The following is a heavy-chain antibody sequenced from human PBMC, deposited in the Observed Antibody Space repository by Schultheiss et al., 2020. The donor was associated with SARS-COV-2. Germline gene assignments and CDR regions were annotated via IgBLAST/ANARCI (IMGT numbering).Heavy chain of an antibody. Sequence: SETLSLTCTVSGGSISSGGYYWSWIRQHPGKGLEWIGSIYYSGSTYYNPSLKSRVTISVDTSKNQFSLKLSSVTAADTAVYYCARDFGGGIAYSNGMDVWGQGTTVTVSS. D-gene: IGHD3-3*01. CDR1: GGSISSGGYY. V-gene: IGHV4-39*07. J-gene: IGHJ6*02. CDR2: IYYSGST. CDR3: ARDFGGGIAYSNGMDV.